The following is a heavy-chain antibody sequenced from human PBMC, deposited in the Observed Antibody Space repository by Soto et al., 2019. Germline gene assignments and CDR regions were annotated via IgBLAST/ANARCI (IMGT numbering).Heavy chain of an antibody. J-gene: IGHJ5*01. V-gene: IGHV1-18*01. Sequence: ASVKVSCKASGYTFTSYGISWVRQAPGQGLEWMGWISAYSGNTKYAQKFQGRVTMTTDISTSTAYMELRSLRSDDTAVYYCGRGEMFFDSWGQGTLVTGSS. CDR3: GRGEMFFDS. CDR2: ISAYSGNT. D-gene: IGHD3-10*02. CDR1: GYTFTSYG.